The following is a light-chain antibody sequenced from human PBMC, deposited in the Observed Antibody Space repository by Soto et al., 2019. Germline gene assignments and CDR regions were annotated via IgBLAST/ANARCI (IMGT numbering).Light chain of an antibody. V-gene: IGKV3-15*01. Sequence: DIVLTQSPATLSLSLGERATLSCRASQSVSSYLDWYQQKPGQAPRLLIYGASTITSGIPARFSGSGSGTEFTLTISSLQSDDFATYYCQQYNNCSEAFGQGTKVDIK. J-gene: IGKJ1*01. CDR3: QQYNNCSEA. CDR2: GAS. CDR1: QSVSSY.